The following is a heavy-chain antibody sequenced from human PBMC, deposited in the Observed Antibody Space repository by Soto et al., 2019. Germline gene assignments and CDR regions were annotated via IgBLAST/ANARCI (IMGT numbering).Heavy chain of an antibody. J-gene: IGHJ4*02. CDR1: AFTFSDYW. Sequence: GGSLRLSCTASAFTFSDYWMTWVRQAPGKGLEWVAHINQDGSAKYYVDSVKGRFTMSRDNANNSLYLQMNSLRADDMAVYYCARNRGYQQLDYWGQGTQVTVSS. D-gene: IGHD5-12*01. V-gene: IGHV3-7*01. CDR2: INQDGSAK. CDR3: ARNRGYQQLDY.